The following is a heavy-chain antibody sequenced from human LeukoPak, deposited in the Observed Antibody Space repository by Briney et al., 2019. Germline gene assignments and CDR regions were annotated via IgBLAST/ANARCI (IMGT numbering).Heavy chain of an antibody. CDR1: GFTLSXXX. V-gene: IGHV3-23*01. D-gene: IGHD3-10*01. CDR2: XSGSGGST. Sequence: GGSLRLSCGXSGFTLSXXXXXXXXXXPXXXXXXXXXXSGSGGSTYYADSVKGRFAISRDXXKNTLYLQMNSLRAEDTAVYYCAKDGEIGGGSRWFDPWGQGTLVTVSS. J-gene: IGHJ5*02. CDR3: AKDGEIGGGSRWFDP.